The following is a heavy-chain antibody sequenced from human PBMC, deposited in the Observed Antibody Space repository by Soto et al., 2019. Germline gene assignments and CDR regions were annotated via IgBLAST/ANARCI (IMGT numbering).Heavy chain of an antibody. D-gene: IGHD6-25*01. CDR2: ISGSGGST. CDR3: AKSDPSGSFNDY. V-gene: IGHV3-23*01. Sequence: GGSLRLSCAAPGFTFSSYAMGWVRRAPGKGLEWVSTISGSGGSTYYADSVKGRFTISRDSSKNTLYLQMNSLRAEDTAVYYCAKSDPSGSFNDYWGQGTLVTVPQ. J-gene: IGHJ4*02. CDR1: GFTFSSYA.